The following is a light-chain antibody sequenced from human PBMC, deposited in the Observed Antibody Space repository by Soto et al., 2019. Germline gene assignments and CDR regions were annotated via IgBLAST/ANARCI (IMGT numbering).Light chain of an antibody. V-gene: IGLV1-51*01. CDR2: DDN. CDR1: SSNIGGNS. Sequence: VLTQPPSVSAAPGQKVTISCSGSSSNIGGNSVSWYQQLPGTAPNLLIYDDNKRPSGIPDRFSGSKSGTSATLGITGFQTGDEADYYCGSWDSSLSAYVFGTGTKV. J-gene: IGLJ1*01. CDR3: GSWDSSLSAYV.